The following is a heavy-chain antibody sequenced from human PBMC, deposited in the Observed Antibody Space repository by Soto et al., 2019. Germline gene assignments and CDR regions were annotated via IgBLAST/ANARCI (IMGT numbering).Heavy chain of an antibody. D-gene: IGHD3-10*01. Sequence: ASVKVSCKASGYTFSNYGISWVRQAPGQGLEWMGWISAYNGNIKFAQKVQGRVTMTTDTFTSTAYMELRSLRSDDTAVYYCARDHTGEGAGMSDLWGQGNLVTVSS. CDR2: ISAYNGNI. CDR1: GYTFSNYG. J-gene: IGHJ5*02. CDR3: ARDHTGEGAGMSDL. V-gene: IGHV1-18*01.